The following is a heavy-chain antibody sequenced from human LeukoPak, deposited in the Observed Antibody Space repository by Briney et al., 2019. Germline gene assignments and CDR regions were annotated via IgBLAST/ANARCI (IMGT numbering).Heavy chain of an antibody. CDR2: IITYNGNT. V-gene: IGHV1-18*01. D-gene: IGHD4-17*01. CDR3: AKTTVTSEEYFYYYMDV. Sequence: ASVKVSCKTSGYTLTSYAISWVRQAPGQGLEWMGWIITYNGNTYYSQKLQGRVTMTTDTSTSTAYMELRSPRSDDTAVYFCAKTTVTSEEYFYYYMDVWGKGTTVTVSS. CDR1: GYTLTSYA. J-gene: IGHJ6*03.